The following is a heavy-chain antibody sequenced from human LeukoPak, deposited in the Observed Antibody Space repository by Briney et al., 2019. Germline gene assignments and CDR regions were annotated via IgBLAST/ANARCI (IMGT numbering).Heavy chain of an antibody. Sequence: SETLSLTXTVSGGSISSYYWSWIGQPPGKGLEWIGYIYYSGSTNYNPSLKSRVTISVDTSKNQFSLKLSSVTAADTAVYYCASISVVPAAMVFDPWGQGTLVTVSS. V-gene: IGHV4-59*01. CDR2: IYYSGST. D-gene: IGHD2-2*01. CDR3: ASISVVPAAMVFDP. CDR1: GGSISSYY. J-gene: IGHJ5*02.